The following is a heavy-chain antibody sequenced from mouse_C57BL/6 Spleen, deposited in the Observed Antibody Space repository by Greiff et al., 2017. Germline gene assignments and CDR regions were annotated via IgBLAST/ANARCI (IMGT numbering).Heavy chain of an antibody. CDR3: ARLGISSPFDY. CDR2: IDPEDGGT. J-gene: IGHJ2*01. V-gene: IGHV14-2*01. D-gene: IGHD1-1*01. CDR1: GFTITGYY. Sequence: VQLQQSGAELVKPGASVKLSCTASGFTITGYYMHWVKQRPGQGLEWIGRIDPEDGGTKYAPKFKGKATITADTSSNTAYLQLSGLTSEDTAVYYSARLGISSPFDYWGQGPTHTVSS.